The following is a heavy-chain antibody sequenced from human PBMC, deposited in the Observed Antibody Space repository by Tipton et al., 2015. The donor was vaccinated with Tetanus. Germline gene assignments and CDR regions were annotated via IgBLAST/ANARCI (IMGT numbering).Heavy chain of an antibody. D-gene: IGHD3-22*01. CDR1: VGSISSGDYY. J-gene: IGHJ6*03. Sequence: TLSLTCTVPVGSISSGDYYWSWVRQSPGEGLEWIGHIYKSGNTYYKPSPKSRVAISIDASKNQFSLKLNSMTAADTAVYYCARVGYYYYYMDVWGKGTTVTVSS. CDR3: ARVGYYYYYMDV. CDR2: IYKSGNT. V-gene: IGHV4-30-4*01.